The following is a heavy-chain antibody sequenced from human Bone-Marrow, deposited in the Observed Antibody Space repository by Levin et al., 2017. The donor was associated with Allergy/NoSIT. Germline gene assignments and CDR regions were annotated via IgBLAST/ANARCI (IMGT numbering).Heavy chain of an antibody. CDR2: ISFDGTNK. J-gene: IGHJ4*02. CDR1: GFNFRAYA. Sequence: PGGSLSLSCAASGFNFRAYAMHWVRQAPGKGLEWLAIISFDGTNKYSADSVKGRFTVSRDNSNNTLHLEMHGLRTTDTAVYYCARDGALDTEGSSFDYWGRGTQVTVSS. D-gene: IGHD1-1*01. V-gene: IGHV3-30*04. CDR3: ARDGALDTEGSSFDY.